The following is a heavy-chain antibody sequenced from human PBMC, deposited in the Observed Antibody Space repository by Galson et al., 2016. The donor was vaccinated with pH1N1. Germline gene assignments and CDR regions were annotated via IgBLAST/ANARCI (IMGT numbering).Heavy chain of an antibody. D-gene: IGHD3-16*01. CDR2: ISYNGHDQ. Sequence: SLRLSCAASGFTFDTFAMHWVRQNPGKGLEWVAFISYNGHDQSYANSVKGRSTVSRDNSKNTLYLQMNSLRPDDTALYYCAREDWSYADTYYYGMDVWGQGTTVTVSS. V-gene: IGHV3-30-3*01. CDR1: GFTFDTFA. CDR3: AREDWSYADTYYYGMDV. J-gene: IGHJ6*02.